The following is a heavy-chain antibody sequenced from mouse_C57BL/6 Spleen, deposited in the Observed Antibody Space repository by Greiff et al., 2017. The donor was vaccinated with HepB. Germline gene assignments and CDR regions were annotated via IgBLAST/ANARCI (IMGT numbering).Heavy chain of an antibody. J-gene: IGHJ4*01. CDR1: GYAFSSSW. Sequence: QVQLQQSGPELVKPGASVKISCKASGYAFSSSWMNWVKQRPGKGLEWIGRIYPGDGDTNYNGKFKGKATLTADKSSSTAYMQLSSLTSEDSAVYFCARESHYYGSSYYYAMDYWGQGTSVTVSS. CDR2: IYPGDGDT. V-gene: IGHV1-82*01. D-gene: IGHD1-1*01. CDR3: ARESHYYGSSYYYAMDY.